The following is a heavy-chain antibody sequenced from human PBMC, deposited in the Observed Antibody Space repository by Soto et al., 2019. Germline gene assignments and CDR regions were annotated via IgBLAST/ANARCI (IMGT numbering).Heavy chain of an antibody. J-gene: IGHJ4*02. V-gene: IGHV3-30-3*01. CDR1: GFTFSNYA. CDR2: ISYDGSNK. CDR3: ARDSGDYVDY. D-gene: IGHD4-17*01. Sequence: ESGGGVVQPGRSLRLSCATSGFTFSNYAMHWVRQAPGKGLEWVAVISYDGSNKYYADSVKGRLTISRDNSKNTLYLQMNSLRAEDTAVYYCARDSGDYVDYWGQGTLVTVSS.